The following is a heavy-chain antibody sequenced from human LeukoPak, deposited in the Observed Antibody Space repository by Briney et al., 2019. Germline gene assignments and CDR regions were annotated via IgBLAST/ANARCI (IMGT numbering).Heavy chain of an antibody. CDR2: INEDGSDK. J-gene: IGHJ4*02. Sequence: GGSLRLSCAGSGFTLSSYWISWVRQAPGKGLEWVANINEDGSDKYYADSVKGRFTISRDNTKNSLYLQVNNLRAEDTAVYYCARDEPGYGEFLLYWGQGTLVTVSS. V-gene: IGHV3-7*01. D-gene: IGHD3-10*01. CDR1: GFTLSSYW. CDR3: ARDEPGYGEFLLY.